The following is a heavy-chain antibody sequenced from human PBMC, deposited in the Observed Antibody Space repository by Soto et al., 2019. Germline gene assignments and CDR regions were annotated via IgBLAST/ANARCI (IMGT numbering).Heavy chain of an antibody. J-gene: IGHJ4*02. V-gene: IGHV3-23*01. Sequence: GGSLRLSCAASTFTFSNYAMTWVRQAPGKGLEWVSSIDASGSYTYYADSVKGRCTISRDNSKSTLFLQMNSLRAEDTAIYYCAKIAVTKSPTDYWGQGTLVTVSS. D-gene: IGHD6-19*01. CDR1: TFTFSNYA. CDR3: AKIAVTKSPTDY. CDR2: IDASGSYT.